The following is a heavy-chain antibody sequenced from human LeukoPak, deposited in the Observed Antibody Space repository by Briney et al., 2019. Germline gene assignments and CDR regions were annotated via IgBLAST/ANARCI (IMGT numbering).Heavy chain of an antibody. CDR1: GGSFSGYY. D-gene: IGHD4-17*01. J-gene: IGHJ4*01. CDR3: ARYDYGDDRPMEFFDY. Sequence: SETLSLTCAVYGGSFSGYYWNWVRQPPGKGLEWIGEINHSGNTNYNPSLKTRVTMSVDTSKSQFSLRLVSVTAADTAVYYCARYDYGDDRPMEFFDYWGHGSLVTVSS. CDR2: INHSGNT. V-gene: IGHV4-34*01.